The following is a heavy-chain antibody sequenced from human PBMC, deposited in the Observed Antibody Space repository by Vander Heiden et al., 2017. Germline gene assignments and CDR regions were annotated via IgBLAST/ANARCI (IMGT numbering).Heavy chain of an antibody. CDR1: GFTFSGYA. V-gene: IGHV3-23*01. D-gene: IGHD3-22*01. J-gene: IGHJ3*02. Sequence: EVPLLESGGGLVQPGGSLRPSCAAAGFTFSGYALSGVRPGPGKGLEWVSGIRGRGGSTYYADSVKGRFTISRDNSKNTLYLKMNSRRAEDTAVYYCAKKTYYYDSSGYPVGDAFDIWGQGTMVTVSS. CDR3: AKKTYYYDSSGYPVGDAFDI. CDR2: IRGRGGST.